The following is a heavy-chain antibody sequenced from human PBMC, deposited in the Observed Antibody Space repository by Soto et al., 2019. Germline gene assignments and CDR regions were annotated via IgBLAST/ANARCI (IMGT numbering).Heavy chain of an antibody. CDR3: ARNLGYSYGHYYFDY. J-gene: IGHJ4*02. D-gene: IGHD5-18*01. V-gene: IGHV1-18*01. CDR1: GYTFTSYG. CDR2: ISAYNGNT. Sequence: QVQLVQSGAEVKKPGASVKVSCKASGYTFTSYGISWVRQAPGQGLEWMGWISAYNGNTNYAQKLQGRVTMTTDTSTSTASMELRSLRSDDTAVYYCARNLGYSYGHYYFDYWGQGTLVTVSS.